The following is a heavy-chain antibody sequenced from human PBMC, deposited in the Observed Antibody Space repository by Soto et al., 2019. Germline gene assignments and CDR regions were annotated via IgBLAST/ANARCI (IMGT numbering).Heavy chain of an antibody. V-gene: IGHV3-30-3*01. CDR3: ARGYSSGCDY. J-gene: IGHJ4*02. CDR2: ISYDGSNK. CDR1: GFTFSSYA. Sequence: QVQLVESGGGVVQPGRSLRLSCAASGFTFSSYAMHWVRQAPGKGLEWVAVISYDGSNKYYADSVKGRFTISRDNSKNTLYLQMNSLRAEDTAVYYCARGYSSGCDYWGQGTLVTVSS. D-gene: IGHD6-19*01.